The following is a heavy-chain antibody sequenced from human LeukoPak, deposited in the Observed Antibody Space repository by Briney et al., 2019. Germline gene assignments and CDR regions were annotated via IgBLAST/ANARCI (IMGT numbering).Heavy chain of an antibody. CDR3: ARDNVVVAAKAWGPFDP. V-gene: IGHV1-46*01. D-gene: IGHD2-15*01. CDR1: GYTFTSYY. J-gene: IGHJ5*02. CDR2: INPSGGST. Sequence: ASVKVSCKASGYTFTSYYMHWVRQAPGQGLEWMGIINPSGGSTSYAQKFQGRVTMTRDTSTSTVYMELSSLRSEDTAVYYCARDNVVVAAKAWGPFDPWGQGTLVTVSS.